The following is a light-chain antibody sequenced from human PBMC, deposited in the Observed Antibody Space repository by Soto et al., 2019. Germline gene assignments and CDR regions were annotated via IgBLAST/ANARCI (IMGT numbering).Light chain of an antibody. CDR3: QEYKSFWT. CDR1: QTITNW. Sequence: VHMTQSPSILSACVGDRVSITRRSSQTITNWLAWYQQKPGKAPRLLIYDASSLESWVPSRFSGSGSGTEFTLTISSLQSEDFATYYCQEYKSFWTFGQGTKVDIK. CDR2: DAS. J-gene: IGKJ1*01. V-gene: IGKV1-5*01.